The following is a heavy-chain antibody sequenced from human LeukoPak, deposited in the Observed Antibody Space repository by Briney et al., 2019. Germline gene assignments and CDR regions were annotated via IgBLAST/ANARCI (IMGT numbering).Heavy chain of an antibody. CDR2: INHSGST. CDR1: GGSFSGYY. J-gene: IGHJ4*02. D-gene: IGHD3-9*01. V-gene: IGHV4-34*01. CDR3: ARMTDVSYNLRTRYFFDS. Sequence: KTSETLSLTCAVYGGSFSGYYWSWIRQPPGKGLEWIGEINHSGSTNYNPSLKSRVTISVDTSKNQFSLRLSSVTAADTAVYYCARMTDVSYNLRTRYFFDSWGQGTLVTVSS.